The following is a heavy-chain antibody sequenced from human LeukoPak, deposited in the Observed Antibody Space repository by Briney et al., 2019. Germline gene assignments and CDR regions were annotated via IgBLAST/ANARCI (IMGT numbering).Heavy chain of an antibody. CDR1: GGSISSSNW. J-gene: IGHJ6*03. CDR2: IYHSGST. D-gene: IGHD6-19*01. Sequence: PSETLSLTCAVSGGSISSSNWWSWVRQPPGKGLEWIGEIYHSGSTNYNPSLKSRVTISVDKSKNQFSLKLSSVTAADTAVYYCATSGYSSAAGGPIYYYMDVWGKGTTVTVSS. CDR3: ATSGYSSAAGGPIYYYMDV. V-gene: IGHV4-4*02.